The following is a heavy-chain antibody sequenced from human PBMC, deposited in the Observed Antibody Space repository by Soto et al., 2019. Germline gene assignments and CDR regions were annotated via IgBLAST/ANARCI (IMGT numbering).Heavy chain of an antibody. CDR1: GGSISSYY. V-gene: IGHV4-59*12. Sequence: PSETLSLTCTVSGGSISSYYWSWIRQPPGKGLEWIGYIYYSGSTNYNPSLKSRVTISVDTSNNQFSLKLSSVTATDTAVYYCARERPDGARLDPWGQGNLVTVSS. D-gene: IGHD6-6*01. CDR3: ARERPDGARLDP. J-gene: IGHJ5*02. CDR2: IYYSGST.